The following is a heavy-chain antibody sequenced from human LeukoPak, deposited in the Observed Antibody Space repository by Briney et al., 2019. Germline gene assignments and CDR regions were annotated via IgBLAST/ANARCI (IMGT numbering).Heavy chain of an antibody. J-gene: IGHJ3*02. CDR1: GFTFSSYA. D-gene: IGHD4-17*01. Sequence: GGSLRLSCAVSGFTFSSYAMSWVRQAPGKGLDWVSVISGSGGSSYYADSVKGRFTISRDNSKNTLYLQMNSLRDEDTAVYYCARHLSGDDIWGQGTMVTVSS. CDR2: ISGSGGSS. CDR3: ARHLSGDDI. V-gene: IGHV3-23*01.